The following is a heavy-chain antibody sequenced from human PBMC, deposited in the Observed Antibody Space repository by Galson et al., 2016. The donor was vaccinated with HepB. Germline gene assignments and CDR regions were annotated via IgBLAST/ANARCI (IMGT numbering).Heavy chain of an antibody. J-gene: IGHJ4*02. V-gene: IGHV3-23*01. CDR1: GFTFSSYV. Sequence: SLGLSCAASGFTFSSYVMTWVRQAPGKGLEWVAALNDGGERTDYADSVKGRFIISRDNTKNTVYLQMNSLRVEDTAIYYCTRRTGGSPDYWGQGTLVAASS. CDR3: TRRTGGSPDY. D-gene: IGHD3-16*01. CDR2: LNDGGERT.